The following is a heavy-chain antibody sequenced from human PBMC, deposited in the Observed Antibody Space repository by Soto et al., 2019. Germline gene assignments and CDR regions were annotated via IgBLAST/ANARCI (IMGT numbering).Heavy chain of an antibody. J-gene: IGHJ5*02. CDR2: SYYSGST. V-gene: IGHV4-59*08. CDR1: GGSISSYY. D-gene: IGHD4-4*01. CDR3: ASQRYSIAFDP. Sequence: QVQLQESGPGLVKPSETLSLTCTVSGGSISSYYWSWIRQPPGKGLEWIGYSYYSGSTNYNPSLRGRVTISVDTSKNQCSLKLSSVSAADPAVCYCASQRYSIAFDPWGQGTLVTVSS.